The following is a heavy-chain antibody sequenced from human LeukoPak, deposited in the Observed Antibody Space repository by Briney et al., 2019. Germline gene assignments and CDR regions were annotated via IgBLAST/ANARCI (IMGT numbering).Heavy chain of an antibody. CDR1: GGSISSGGYS. J-gene: IGHJ4*02. CDR3: ARGPNYPSPSPFDY. CDR2: IYYSGST. V-gene: IGHV4-30-4*07. D-gene: IGHD5-24*01. Sequence: TSETLSLTCAVSGGSISSGGYSWSWIRQPPGKGLEWIGCIYYSGSTDYNPSLKSRVTISVDTSKNQFSLKLSSVTAADTAVYYCARGPNYPSPSPFDYWGQGTLVTVSS.